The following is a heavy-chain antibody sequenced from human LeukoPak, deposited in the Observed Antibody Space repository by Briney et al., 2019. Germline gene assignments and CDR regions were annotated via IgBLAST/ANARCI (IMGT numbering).Heavy chain of an antibody. D-gene: IGHD4-23*01. J-gene: IGHJ3*02. CDR2: IYPRDSDT. Sequence: GESLKISCKGSGYSFSTYWIGWVRQMPGNGLEWMGIIYPRDSDTRYSPSFQGQVTISADKSISTAYLQWSSLKASDTAMYYCARLNDYSGNFYTFDIWGQGTMVTVSS. CDR3: ARLNDYSGNFYTFDI. V-gene: IGHV5-51*01. CDR1: GYSFSTYW.